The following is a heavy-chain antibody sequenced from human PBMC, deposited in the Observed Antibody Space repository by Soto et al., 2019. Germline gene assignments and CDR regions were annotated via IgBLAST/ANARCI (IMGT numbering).Heavy chain of an antibody. CDR2: IYSGTT. J-gene: IGHJ4*01. D-gene: IGHD6-19*01. V-gene: IGHV4-59*01. CDR1: GGYIRGYC. Sequence: SETLSLTCTVSGGYIRGYCLSWIRQPPGKGLEWIGYIYSGTTNHNPSLKSRVTISVDTSKNQFSLKLSSVTAADTAVYYCARDARSSGWYVIDYWGHGTLVTVSS. CDR3: ARDARSSGWYVIDY.